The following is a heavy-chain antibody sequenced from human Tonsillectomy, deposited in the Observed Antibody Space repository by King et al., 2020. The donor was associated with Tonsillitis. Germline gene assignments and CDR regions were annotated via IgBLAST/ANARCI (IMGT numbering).Heavy chain of an antibody. CDR1: GGSINNYY. CDR2: IYYSGST. Sequence: QLQESGPGLVKPSETLSLTCTVSGGSINNYYWSWIRQPPGKGLEWIGYIYYSGSTNYHPSHKSRVTISVDTSKNQFSLRLSSVTAADTAVYYCARLSRFLEWLPDYWGQGTLVTVSS. CDR3: ARLSRFLEWLPDY. V-gene: IGHV4-59*01. J-gene: IGHJ4*02. D-gene: IGHD3-3*01.